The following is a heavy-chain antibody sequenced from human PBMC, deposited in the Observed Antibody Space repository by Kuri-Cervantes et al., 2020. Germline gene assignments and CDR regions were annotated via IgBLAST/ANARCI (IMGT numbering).Heavy chain of an antibody. V-gene: IGHV3-30*04. CDR1: GFTFSSYA. J-gene: IGHJ4*02. CDR2: ISYDGSNK. Sequence: GESLKISCAASGFTFSSYAMHWVRQAPGKGLEWVAVISYDGSNKYYADSVKGRFTISRDNSKNTLYLQMNSLRAEDTAVYYCTRRAAMGFDYWGQGTLVTVSS. D-gene: IGHD5-18*01. CDR3: TRRAAMGFDY.